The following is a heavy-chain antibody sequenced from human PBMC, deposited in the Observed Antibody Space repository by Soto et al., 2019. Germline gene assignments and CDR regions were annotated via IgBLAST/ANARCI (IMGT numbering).Heavy chain of an antibody. Sequence: QITLKESGPTLVKPTQTLTLTCTFSGFSLSTSDVGVGWIRQPPGKALEWLAVIFWDDDKRYSPSLKNRLTISKDTSRNQVVLTMTNMDPVDTATYYCAHTKIGVAAGNRVYFLDPWGQGTLVTVSS. CDR2: IFWDDDK. CDR3: AHTKIGVAAGNRVYFLDP. D-gene: IGHD6-13*01. V-gene: IGHV2-5*02. J-gene: IGHJ5*02. CDR1: GFSLSTSDVG.